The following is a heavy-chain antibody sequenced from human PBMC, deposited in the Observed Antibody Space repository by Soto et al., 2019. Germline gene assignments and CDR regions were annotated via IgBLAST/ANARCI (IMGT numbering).Heavy chain of an antibody. Sequence: QVQLVQSGTEVKTPGASVKVSCKASGYTFTLYGISWVRQAPGQGREWMGCIFGDDGSTDYAQNLLGRVTMTTDTSTGTAYMELRSLTSDDTAVYYCARRTLGSSIGIGDYWGQGALVTVSS. CDR1: GYTFTLYG. V-gene: IGHV1-18*01. CDR3: ARRTLGSSIGIGDY. CDR2: IFGDDGST. J-gene: IGHJ4*02. D-gene: IGHD1-1*01.